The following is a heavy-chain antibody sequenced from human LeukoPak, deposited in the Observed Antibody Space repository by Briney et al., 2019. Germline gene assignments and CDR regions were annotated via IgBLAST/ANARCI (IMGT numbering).Heavy chain of an antibody. J-gene: IGHJ4*02. CDR3: ARGPAGIIDY. V-gene: IGHV4-34*01. CDR1: GGSFSGYY. D-gene: IGHD1-1*01. Sequence: SETLSLTCAVYGGSFSGYYWSWIRQPPGKGLEWIGEINHSGSTSYNPSLKSRVTISVDTSKNQFSLKLSSVTAADTAVYYCARGPAGIIDYWGQGTLVTVSS. CDR2: INHSGST.